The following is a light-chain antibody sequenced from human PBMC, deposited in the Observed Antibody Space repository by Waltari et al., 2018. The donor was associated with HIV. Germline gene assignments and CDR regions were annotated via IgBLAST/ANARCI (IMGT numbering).Light chain of an antibody. CDR2: DNI. J-gene: IGLJ2*01. V-gene: IGLV1-51*01. CDR1: SSNIGGSH. Sequence: QSVVTQPPSVFAAPGQKVTISCSGSSSNIGGSHVSWYQHLPGTAPKLLIYDNIKGPSGIPDRFAGSKSGTSATLGITGLQTGDEADYYCGAWDTRLTVEVFGGGTRLTVL. CDR3: GAWDTRLTVEV.